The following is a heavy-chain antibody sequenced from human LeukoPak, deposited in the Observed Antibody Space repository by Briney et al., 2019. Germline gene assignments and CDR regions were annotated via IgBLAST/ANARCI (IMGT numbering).Heavy chain of an antibody. CDR2: IWYDGSNK. CDR1: GFTFSSYG. D-gene: IGHD6-19*01. V-gene: IGHV3-33*01. J-gene: IGHJ6*02. CDR3: ARTPPHPVADDYYYGMDV. Sequence: PGGSLRLSCAASGFTFSSYGMHWVRQAPGKGLEWVAVIWYDGSNKYYADSVKGRFTISRDNSKNTLYLQMNSLRAEDTAVYYCARTPPHPVADDYYYGMDVWGQGTTVTVSS.